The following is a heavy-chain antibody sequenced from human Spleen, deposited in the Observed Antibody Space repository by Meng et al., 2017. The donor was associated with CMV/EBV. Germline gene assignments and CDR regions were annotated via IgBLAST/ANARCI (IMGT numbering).Heavy chain of an antibody. Sequence: TVSGGSISSGSYYWSWIRQPAGKGLEWIGRIYTSGSTNYNPSLKSRVTISVDTSKNQFSLKLSSVTAADTAVYYCARQDSIRRAFDIWGQGTMVTVSS. CDR1: GGSISSGSYY. V-gene: IGHV4-61*02. D-gene: IGHD2-15*01. J-gene: IGHJ3*02. CDR3: ARQDSIRRAFDI. CDR2: IYTSGST.